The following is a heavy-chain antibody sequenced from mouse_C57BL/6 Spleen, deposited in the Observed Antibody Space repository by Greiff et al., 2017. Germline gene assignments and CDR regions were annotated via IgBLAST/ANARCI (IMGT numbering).Heavy chain of an antibody. D-gene: IGHD3-2*02. CDR2: IDPSDSET. CDR3: ALSRQLRTDDFDN. J-gene: IGHJ2*01. V-gene: IGHV1-52*01. Sequence: QVQLQQPGPELVRPGSSVKLFCKASGYTFTSYWMHWVKQRPIQGLEWIGNIDPSDSETHYNQKFKNKATLTVDKSTSTAYMQLSSLTSEDSAVYYCALSRQLRTDDFDNGGQGTTLTVTS. CDR1: GYTFTSYW.